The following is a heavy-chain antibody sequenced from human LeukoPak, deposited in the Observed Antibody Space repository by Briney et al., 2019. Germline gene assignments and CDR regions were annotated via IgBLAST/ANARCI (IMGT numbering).Heavy chain of an antibody. V-gene: IGHV3-11*01. J-gene: IGHJ4*02. CDR1: GFTFSDYY. D-gene: IGHD6-25*01. CDR2: ISSSGSTI. Sequence: GGSLRLSCAASGFTFSDYYMSWIRQAPGKGLEWVSYISSSGSTIYYADSVKGRSTISRDNAKNSLYLQMNSLRAEDTAVYYCARDLSEAYSSAVPHFDYWGQGTLVTVSS. CDR3: ARDLSEAYSSAVPHFDY.